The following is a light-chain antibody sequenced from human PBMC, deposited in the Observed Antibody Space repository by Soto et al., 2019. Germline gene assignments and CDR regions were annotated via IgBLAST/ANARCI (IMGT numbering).Light chain of an antibody. CDR3: QQLNNYPST. CDR1: QTISSW. J-gene: IGKJ4*01. V-gene: IGKV1-5*01. Sequence: DIQMTQSPSTLSGSVGDRVTVTCRASQTISSWLAWYQQKPGKAPKLLIYDASSLESGVPSRFSGSGSGTEFTLTITSLQPEDFATYYCQQLNNYPSTFGGGTKVDIK. CDR2: DAS.